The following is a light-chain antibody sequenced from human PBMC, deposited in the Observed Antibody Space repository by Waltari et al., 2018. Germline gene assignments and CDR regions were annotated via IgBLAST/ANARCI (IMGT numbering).Light chain of an antibody. CDR3: QQRYNWPPFT. Sequence: ETVLTQSPATLSLSPGERATLSCMASQNIVRYLAWYQQKPGHAPRLLIYDASNRASSIPARFSGSGSGTDFTLTISSLEPEDFAVYYCQQRYNWPPFTFGPGTRVDFK. V-gene: IGKV3-11*01. CDR2: DAS. CDR1: QNIVRY. J-gene: IGKJ3*01.